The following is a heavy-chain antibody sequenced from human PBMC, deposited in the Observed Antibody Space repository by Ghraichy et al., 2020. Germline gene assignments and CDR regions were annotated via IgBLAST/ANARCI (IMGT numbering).Heavy chain of an antibody. Sequence: LSLTCAASGFTFDDYAMHWVRQAPGKGLEWVSGISWNSGSIGYADSVKGRFTISRDNAKNSLYLQMNSLRAEDTALYYCAKATDGSGSSNDYWGQGTLVTVSS. J-gene: IGHJ4*02. CDR2: ISWNSGSI. D-gene: IGHD3-10*01. CDR1: GFTFDDYA. CDR3: AKATDGSGSSNDY. V-gene: IGHV3-9*01.